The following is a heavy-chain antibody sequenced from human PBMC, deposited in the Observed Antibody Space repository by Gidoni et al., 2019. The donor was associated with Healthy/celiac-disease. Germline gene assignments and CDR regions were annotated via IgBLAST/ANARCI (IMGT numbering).Heavy chain of an antibody. CDR1: GFTFSSYA. V-gene: IGHV3-23*01. D-gene: IGHD3-10*01. Sequence: EVQLLESGGGLVQPGGSLRLSCAASGFTFSSYAMSWVRQAPGKGLEWVSAISGSGGSTYYADSVKGRFTISRDNSKNTLYLQMNSLRAEDTAVYYCALDLWFGEHPYYGMDVWGQGTTVTVSS. CDR3: ALDLWFGEHPYYGMDV. J-gene: IGHJ6*02. CDR2: ISGSGGST.